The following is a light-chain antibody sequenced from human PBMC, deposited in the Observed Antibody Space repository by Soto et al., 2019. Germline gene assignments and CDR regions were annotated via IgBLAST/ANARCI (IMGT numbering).Light chain of an antibody. Sequence: QSVLTQPAFVSGSPGQSITISCTGTSSDVGGYNYVSWYQQHPGKAPKLMIYEVSNRPSGVSNRFSGSKSGNTASLTISGLQAEDEADYYCSSYTSSSTPRVFGGGTKLTVL. CDR2: EVS. J-gene: IGLJ2*01. V-gene: IGLV2-14*01. CDR1: SSDVGGYNY. CDR3: SSYTSSSTPRV.